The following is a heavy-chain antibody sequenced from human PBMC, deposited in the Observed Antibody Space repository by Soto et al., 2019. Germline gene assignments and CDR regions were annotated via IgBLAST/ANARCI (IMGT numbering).Heavy chain of an antibody. CDR1: GYTFTSYG. CDR3: ARDAYGHAYYYYGMDV. Sequence: GASVKVSCKASGYTFTSYGISWVRQAPGQGLEWMGWISAYNGNTNYAQKLQGRVTMTTDTSTSTAYMELRSLRSDDTAVYYCARDAYGHAYYYYGMDVWGQGTTVTVSS. D-gene: IGHD2-21*01. J-gene: IGHJ6*02. CDR2: ISAYNGNT. V-gene: IGHV1-18*01.